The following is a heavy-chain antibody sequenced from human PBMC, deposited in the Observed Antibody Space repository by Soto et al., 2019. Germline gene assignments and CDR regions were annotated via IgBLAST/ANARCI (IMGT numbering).Heavy chain of an antibody. Sequence: ASVKVACKASGYSFNRYYIHWVRQAPGPGLEWLGWISPNTGSTTYAQKFRGRVTMTRDTSLSTAYMELSSLTSDDTGVYYCARASQMVINPYYYGMDIWGQGTTVTVSS. V-gene: IGHV1-2*02. CDR2: ISPNTGST. CDR3: ARASQMVINPYYYGMDI. J-gene: IGHJ6*02. CDR1: GYSFNRYY. D-gene: IGHD3-22*01.